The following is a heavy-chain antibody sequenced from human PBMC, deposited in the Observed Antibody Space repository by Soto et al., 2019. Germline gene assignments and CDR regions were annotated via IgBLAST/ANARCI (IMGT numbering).Heavy chain of an antibody. V-gene: IGHV1-8*01. CDR3: TRPSAAGNYYYGMDV. D-gene: IGHD6-13*01. J-gene: IGHJ6*02. CDR1: GYTFTSYD. Sequence: ASVKVSCKASGYTFTSYDINWVRQATGQGLEWMGWMNPNSGNTGYAQKFQGRVTMTRNTSISTAYMELSSLRSEDTAVYYCTRPSAAGNYYYGMDVWGQGTTVTVSS. CDR2: MNPNSGNT.